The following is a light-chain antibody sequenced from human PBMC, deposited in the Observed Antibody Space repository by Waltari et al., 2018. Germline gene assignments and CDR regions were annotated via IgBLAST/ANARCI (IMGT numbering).Light chain of an antibody. CDR1: SSNIGARYD. CDR2: GNT. CDR3: QSYDSSLSVL. V-gene: IGLV1-40*01. Sequence: QSVLTQPPSVSGAPGQSVTISCTGSSSNIGARYDVHWYQQVPGAAPQLLIYGNTNRPSGVPDRFSGSKAGTSASLAITGLQAEDEADYYCQSYDSSLSVLFGGGTKLTVL. J-gene: IGLJ2*01.